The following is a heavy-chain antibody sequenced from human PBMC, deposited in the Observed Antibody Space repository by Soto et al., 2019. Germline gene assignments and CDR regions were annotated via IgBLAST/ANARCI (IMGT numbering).Heavy chain of an antibody. J-gene: IGHJ4*01. Sequence: PSETLSLTCTVSGGSISGFYWSWIRQSPGKGLEWVGYIHHTGTTIYNPSLKSRVTISLDTSKSQFSLRLNSVTAADTAIYYCARGYDYDRSGSSGIDYWGQGTLVTVSS. CDR3: ARGYDYDRSGSSGIDY. CDR2: IHHTGTT. CDR1: GGSISGFY. V-gene: IGHV4-59*01. D-gene: IGHD3-22*01.